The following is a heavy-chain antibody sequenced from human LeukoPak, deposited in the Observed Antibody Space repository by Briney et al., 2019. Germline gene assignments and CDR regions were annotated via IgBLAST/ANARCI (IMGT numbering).Heavy chain of an antibody. CDR1: GGSISSYY. Sequence: SETLSLTCTVSGGSISSYYWSWIRQPPGKGLEWIGYIYYSGSTNYNPSLKSRVTISVVTSKNQFSLKLSSVTAADTAVYYCATTVDTAIGAFDIWGQGTMVTVSS. CDR2: IYYSGST. J-gene: IGHJ3*02. CDR3: ATTVDTAIGAFDI. V-gene: IGHV4-59*08. D-gene: IGHD5-18*01.